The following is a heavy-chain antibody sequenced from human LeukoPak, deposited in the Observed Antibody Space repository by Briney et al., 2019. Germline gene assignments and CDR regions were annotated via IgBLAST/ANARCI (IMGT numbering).Heavy chain of an antibody. CDR1: GYTFTSYD. J-gene: IGHJ6*02. CDR3: ARGQVRQWLGSGYYYGMDV. CDR2: MNPNSGNT. V-gene: IGHV1-8*01. D-gene: IGHD6-19*01. Sequence: ASVKVSCKASGYTFTSYDINWVRQATGQGLEWMGWMNPNSGNTGYAQKFQGRVTMTRNTSISTAYMELSSLRSEDTAVYYCARGQVRQWLGSGYYYGMDVWGQGTIVTVSS.